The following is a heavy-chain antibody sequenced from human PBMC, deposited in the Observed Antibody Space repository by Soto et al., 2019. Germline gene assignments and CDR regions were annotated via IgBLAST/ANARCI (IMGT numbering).Heavy chain of an antibody. J-gene: IGHJ6*02. CDR1: GYTFTSYG. CDR3: ARDRGEWLFFRYEYYYGMDV. V-gene: IGHV1-18*01. Sequence: QVQLVQSGAEVKKPGASVKVSCKASGYTFTSYGISWVRQAPGQGLEWMGWISAYNGNTNYAQKLQGRVTMTTDTSTSTAYMELRSLRSDDTAVYYCARDRGEWLFFRYEYYYGMDVWGQGTTVTVSS. CDR2: ISAYNGNT. D-gene: IGHD3-3*01.